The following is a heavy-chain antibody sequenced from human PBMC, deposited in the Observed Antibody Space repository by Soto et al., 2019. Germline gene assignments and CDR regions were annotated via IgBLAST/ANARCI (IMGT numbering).Heavy chain of an antibody. Sequence: GGSLRLSCAASGFTFSNAWMNWVRQAPGKGLEWVGRIKSKTDGGRTDYAAPVKGRFTISRDDSKNTLYLQMNSLKTEDTAVYYCSPYYYDSSGLDYWGQGT. CDR3: SPYYYDSSGLDY. V-gene: IGHV3-15*07. J-gene: IGHJ4*02. D-gene: IGHD3-22*01. CDR2: IKSKTDGGRT. CDR1: GFTFSNAW.